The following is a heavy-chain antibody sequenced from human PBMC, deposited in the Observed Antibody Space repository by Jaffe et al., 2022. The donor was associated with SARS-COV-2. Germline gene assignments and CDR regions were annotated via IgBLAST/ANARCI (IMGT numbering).Heavy chain of an antibody. CDR1: GFTVNSDY. Sequence: EVQLVESGGGLIQPGGSLRLSCAASGFTVNSDYMTWVRQAPGKGLEWVSVIYRDSRAYYTDSVKGRFIISRDDSKNTLYLQMNNLRAEDTAVYYCAGGGHTAFDYWGQGTLVTVSS. CDR2: IYRDSRA. D-gene: IGHD3-16*01. CDR3: AGGGHTAFDY. J-gene: IGHJ4*02. V-gene: IGHV3-53*01.